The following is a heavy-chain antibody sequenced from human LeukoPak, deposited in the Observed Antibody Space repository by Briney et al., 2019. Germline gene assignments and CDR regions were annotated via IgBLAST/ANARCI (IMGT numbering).Heavy chain of an antibody. Sequence: GRSLRLSCAASGFTFSNYGMHWVRQTPGKGLEWVAVVFYDGSNKHYADFVRGRFTISRDNSKNTLYLQMNDLRAEDTAVYYCARDHAYYFSFADYWGQGNLVTVSS. J-gene: IGHJ4*02. CDR1: GFTFSNYG. CDR2: VFYDGSNK. D-gene: IGHD2/OR15-2a*01. CDR3: ARDHAYYFSFADY. V-gene: IGHV3-33*01.